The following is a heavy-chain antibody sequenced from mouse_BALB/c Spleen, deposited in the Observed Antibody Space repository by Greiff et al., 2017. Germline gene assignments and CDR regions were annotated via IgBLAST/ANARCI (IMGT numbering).Heavy chain of an antibody. J-gene: IGHJ4*01. CDR2: IYPGGGYT. CDR3: ARGSYYAMDY. CDR1: GYTFTNYW. D-gene: IGHD1-1*01. Sequence: QVQLKQSGAELVRPGTSVKISCTASGYTFTNYWLGWVKQRPGHGLEWIGDIYPGGGYTNYNEKFKGKATLTADTSSSTAYMQLSSLTSEDSAVYFCARGSYYAMDYWGQGTSVTVSS. V-gene: IGHV1-63*02.